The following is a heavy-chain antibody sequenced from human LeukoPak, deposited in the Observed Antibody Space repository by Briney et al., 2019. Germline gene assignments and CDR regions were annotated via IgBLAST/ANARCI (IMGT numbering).Heavy chain of an antibody. V-gene: IGHV4-39*01. D-gene: IGHD3-3*01. CDR1: GGSISSSDHY. J-gene: IGHJ3*02. CDR2: RYYSGDN. Sequence: SETLSLTCTVSGGSISSSDHYRAWIRQPPGKGLEWIGSRYYSGDNYYSPSLKSRVTISVDTSRNEFALKLNSVTAADTAVYFCARHRLEGDTFDIWGQGTKVTVSS. CDR3: ARHRLEGDTFDI.